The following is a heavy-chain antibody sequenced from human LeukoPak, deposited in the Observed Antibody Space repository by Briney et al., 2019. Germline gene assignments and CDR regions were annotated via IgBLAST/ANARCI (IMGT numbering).Heavy chain of an antibody. D-gene: IGHD3-10*01. CDR1: GGSISSGDYY. V-gene: IGHV4-30-4*08. CDR2: IYYSGST. CDR3: ARANYGSGNDAFDI. J-gene: IGHJ3*02. Sequence: SETLSLTCTVSGGSISSGDYYWSWIRQPPGKGLEWIGYIYYSGSTYYNPSLKSRFTISVDTSKNQFSLKLSSVTAADTAVYYCARANYGSGNDAFDIWGQGTMVTVSS.